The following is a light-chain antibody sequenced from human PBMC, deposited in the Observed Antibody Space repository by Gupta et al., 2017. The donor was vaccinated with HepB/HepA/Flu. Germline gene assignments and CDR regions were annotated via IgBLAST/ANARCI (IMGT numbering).Light chain of an antibody. CDR3: QQSYSTPYT. J-gene: IGKJ2*01. V-gene: IGKV1-39*01. Sequence: DIRMTQSPSSLSASVGDRVTITCRASQNIRNYLNWYQQKPGKAPKLLIYAASSLRSGVPSRFSGSGSGTDFTLTISSLQPEDFATYYCQQSYSTPYTFGQGTKLEIK. CDR2: AAS. CDR1: QNIRNY.